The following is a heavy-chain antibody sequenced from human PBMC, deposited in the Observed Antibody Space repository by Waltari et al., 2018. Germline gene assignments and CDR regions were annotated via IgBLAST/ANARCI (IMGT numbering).Heavy chain of an antibody. V-gene: IGHV1-69*05. CDR1: GGTFSSYA. J-gene: IGHJ4*02. CDR3: ARGGVWFGELLAPLPDY. CDR2: IIPIFGTA. D-gene: IGHD3-10*01. Sequence: QVQLVQSGAEVKKPGSSVKVSCKASGGTFSSYAISWVRQAPGQGLEWMGGIIPIFGTANYAPKFQGRFTITPDESTSTAYIELSSLRSEDTAVYYCARGGVWFGELLAPLPDYWGQGTLVTVSS.